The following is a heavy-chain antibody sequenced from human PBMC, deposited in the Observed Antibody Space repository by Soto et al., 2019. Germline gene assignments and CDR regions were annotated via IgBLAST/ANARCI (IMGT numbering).Heavy chain of an antibody. J-gene: IGHJ4*02. D-gene: IGHD1-26*01. Sequence: EVQLVESGGGLVQPGGSLRLSCAASGFSFSDYWMHWVRQAPGKGLVWVSCIDTDGSTTTYADSVKGRFTSSRDNVKNTLYLQMDSMRAEDTALYCCSRGGGFSGIYIGGQGTLVTVSS. CDR1: GFSFSDYW. CDR3: SRGGGFSGIYI. CDR2: IDTDGSTT. V-gene: IGHV3-74*01.